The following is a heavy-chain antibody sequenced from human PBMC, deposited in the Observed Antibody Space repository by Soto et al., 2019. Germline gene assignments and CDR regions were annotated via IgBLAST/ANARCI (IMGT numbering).Heavy chain of an antibody. CDR3: ARSQGGSTSLDIYYYYYYGMDV. V-gene: IGHV1-69*01. D-gene: IGHD2-2*01. CDR1: GGTFSSYA. CDR2: IIPIFGTA. J-gene: IGHJ6*02. Sequence: QVQLVQSGAEVKKPGSSVKVSCKAPGGTFSSYAISWVRQAPGQGLEWMGGIIPIFGTANYAQKFQGRVTITAVESTSTGYMELGSLRSEDTAVYYCARSQGGSTSLDIYYYYYYGMDVWGQGTTVTVSS.